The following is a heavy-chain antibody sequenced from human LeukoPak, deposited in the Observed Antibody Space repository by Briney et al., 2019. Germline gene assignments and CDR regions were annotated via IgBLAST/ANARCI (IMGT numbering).Heavy chain of an antibody. J-gene: IGHJ4*02. V-gene: IGHV3-7*01. CDR1: GFTFSTFW. Sequence: PGGSLRLSCAASGFTFSTFWMDWVRQAPGRGLEWVANINQDGSEKYYVDSVKGRFTISRDNAKNSLYLQMNSLKAEDTVVYYCTRQLEPHWGQGTLVTVSS. CDR2: INQDGSEK. D-gene: IGHD1-1*01. CDR3: TRQLEPH.